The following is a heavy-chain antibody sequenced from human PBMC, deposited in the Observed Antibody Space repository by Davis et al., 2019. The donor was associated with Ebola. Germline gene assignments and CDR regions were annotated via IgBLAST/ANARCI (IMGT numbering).Heavy chain of an antibody. V-gene: IGHV3-21*01. CDR3: ATYCSGGSCREGGY. CDR1: GFTFSSYS. Sequence: PGGSLRLSCAASGFTFSSYSINWVRQAPGKGLEWVSSISSSSSYIYYADSVKGRFTISRDNAKNSLYLQMNSLRAEDTAVYYCATYCSGGSCREGGYWGQGTLVTVSS. D-gene: IGHD2-15*01. CDR2: ISSSSSYI. J-gene: IGHJ4*02.